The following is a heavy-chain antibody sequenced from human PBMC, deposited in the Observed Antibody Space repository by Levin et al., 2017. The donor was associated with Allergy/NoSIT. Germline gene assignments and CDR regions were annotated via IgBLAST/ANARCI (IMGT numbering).Heavy chain of an antibody. CDR3: ASWAMYHYDRSAFDYFYYAMDV. D-gene: IGHD3-22*01. CDR1: GILFSSYD. V-gene: IGHV3-21*01. J-gene: IGHJ6*02. CDR2: ISAGGNYI. Sequence: ETLSLTCAASGILFSSYDMNWIRQAPGKGLEWVSSISAGGNYIYYADSVKGRFTISRDNAKNSLFLQMNSLRAEDTAVYYCASWAMYHYDRSAFDYFYYAMDVWGQGTTVTVSS.